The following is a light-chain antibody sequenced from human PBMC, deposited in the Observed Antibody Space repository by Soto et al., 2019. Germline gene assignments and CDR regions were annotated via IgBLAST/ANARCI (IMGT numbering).Light chain of an antibody. CDR3: AAWDDSLHGYV. Sequence: QSVLTQPPSASGTPGQRVTISCSGGSSNIGTNAVNWYQQLPGTAPKLLIYNNNQRPSGVPDRFSGSKSGTSASLAISGLQFEVEADYYCAAWDDSLHGYVFGTGTKVTVL. CDR1: SSNIGTNA. J-gene: IGLJ1*01. CDR2: NNN. V-gene: IGLV1-44*01.